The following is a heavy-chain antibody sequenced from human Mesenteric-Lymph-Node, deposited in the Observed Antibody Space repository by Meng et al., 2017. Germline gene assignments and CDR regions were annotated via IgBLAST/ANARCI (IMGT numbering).Heavy chain of an antibody. CDR3: ARDRVVVITTLRSYYYYGMDV. J-gene: IGHJ6*02. CDR1: GYTFTSYD. V-gene: IGHV1-69*04. Sequence: SVKVSCKASGYTFTSYDINWVRQATGQGLEWMGRIIPILGIANYAQKFQGRVTITADKSTSTAYMELSSLRSEDTAVYYCARDRVVVITTLRSYYYYGMDVWGQGTTVTVSS. D-gene: IGHD3-22*01. CDR2: IIPILGIA.